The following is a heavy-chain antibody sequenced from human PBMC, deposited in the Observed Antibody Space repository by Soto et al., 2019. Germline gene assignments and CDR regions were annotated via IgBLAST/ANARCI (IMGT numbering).Heavy chain of an antibody. CDR3: ARDPLGEEWHYYGMDV. CDR1: GYTFTSYA. CDR2: INAGNGNT. D-gene: IGHD3-10*01. Sequence: GASVKVSCKASGYTFTSYAMHWVRQAPGQRLEWMGWINAGNGNTKYSQKFQGRVTITRDTSASTAYMELSSLRSEDTAVYYCARDPLGEEWHYYGMDVWGQGTTVTVSS. V-gene: IGHV1-3*01. J-gene: IGHJ6*02.